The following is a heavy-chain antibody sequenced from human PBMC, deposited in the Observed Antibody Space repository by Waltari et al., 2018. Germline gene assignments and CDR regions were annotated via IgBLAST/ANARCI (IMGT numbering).Heavy chain of an antibody. CDR3: ASCTGGNCYYYGFDV. J-gene: IGHJ6*02. CDR2: ISSDGSRK. Sequence: QVQLVESGGGVVQPGRSLRLSCAASGFTFSSSGMHWVRQTPGRGVGWVAVISSDGSRKSYADSVKGRFSISRDNSKNSLSLEMNSLRPEDTAVYYCASCTGGNCYYYGFDVWGQGTTVTVSS. D-gene: IGHD2-8*02. CDR1: GFTFSSSG. V-gene: IGHV3-30*03.